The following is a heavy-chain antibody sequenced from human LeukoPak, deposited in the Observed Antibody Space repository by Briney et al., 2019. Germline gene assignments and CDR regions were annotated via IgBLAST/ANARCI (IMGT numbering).Heavy chain of an antibody. V-gene: IGHV5-51*01. Sequence: GESLKISCKGSGYSFSSFWLGWVRQMPGKGLEWMGLIDPADSDSRYSPSFQGQVIFSVDKSTKTAYLQWSSLKASDTAMYYCARLIGAFSESSGYSDYWGQGTLVTVSS. CDR2: IDPADSDS. CDR3: ARLIGAFSESSGYSDY. D-gene: IGHD3-22*01. CDR1: GYSFSSFW. J-gene: IGHJ4*02.